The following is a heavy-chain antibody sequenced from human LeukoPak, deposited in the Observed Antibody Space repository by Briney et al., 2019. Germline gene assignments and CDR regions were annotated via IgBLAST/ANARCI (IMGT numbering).Heavy chain of an antibody. D-gene: IGHD2-15*01. CDR1: GYTFTGYY. Sequence: EASVKVSCKASGYTFTGYYMHWVRQAPGQGLEWMGGIKPIFGAAKYKQKFQGRITITADESTTTAYMELSSLRSEDTAVYYCALPFKGYCSGGSCPHIYCGGYWGQGTLVTVSS. CDR2: IKPIFGAA. V-gene: IGHV1-69*13. J-gene: IGHJ4*02. CDR3: ALPFKGYCSGGSCPHIYCGGY.